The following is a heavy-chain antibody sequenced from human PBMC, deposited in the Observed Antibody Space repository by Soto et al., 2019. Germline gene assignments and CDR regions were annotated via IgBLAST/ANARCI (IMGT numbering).Heavy chain of an antibody. J-gene: IGHJ6*02. CDR3: VKDSWAIFGVHGGEYHALDV. CDR2: ISGSGGTT. D-gene: IGHD3-3*01. Sequence: GGSLRLSCAASGFTFRNYAINFVRQAPGKWLEWVSGISGSGGTTYYADSVKGRFTIARDNSKNKMYLEMNSMGVEDVTEYYCVKDSWAIFGVHGGEYHALDVWGQGTTVTVSS. CDR1: GFTFRNYA. V-gene: IGHV3-23*01.